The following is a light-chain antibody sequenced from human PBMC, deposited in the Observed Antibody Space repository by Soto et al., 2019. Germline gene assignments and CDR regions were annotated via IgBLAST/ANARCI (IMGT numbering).Light chain of an antibody. Sequence: ILLTPSPGTLSWSPGERATLSCRASQSVSNKYVAWYQQKPGQAPRVLIYGASSRATGIPDRFSGSGSGTDFTLTISRLEPEELAVYYCQQYGLSHRKFGQGAKVDIK. CDR2: GAS. CDR1: QSVSNKY. J-gene: IGKJ1*01. V-gene: IGKV3-20*01. CDR3: QQYGLSHRK.